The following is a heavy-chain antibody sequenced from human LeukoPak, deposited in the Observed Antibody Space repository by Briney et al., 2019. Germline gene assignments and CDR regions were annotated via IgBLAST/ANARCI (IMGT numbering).Heavy chain of an antibody. CDR1: GFTFSDYG. J-gene: IGHJ4*02. V-gene: IGHV3-53*01. CDR3: ARGRGGLDY. Sequence: GGSLRLSCAASGFTFSDYGMHWVRQAPGKGLEWVSVIYSGGSTYYADSVKGRFTISRDNSKNTLYLQMNSLRAEDTAVYYCARGRGGLDYWGQGTLVTVSS. D-gene: IGHD3-10*01. CDR2: IYSGGST.